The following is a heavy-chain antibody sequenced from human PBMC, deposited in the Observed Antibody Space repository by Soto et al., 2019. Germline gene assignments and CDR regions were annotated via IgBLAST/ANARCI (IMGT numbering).Heavy chain of an antibody. CDR2: IVPVFGRP. V-gene: IGHV1-69*01. J-gene: IGHJ4*02. CDR1: GGSFSNFG. D-gene: IGHD5-12*01. CDR3: AREGNGYNF. Sequence: QVQLVQSGAELKKPGSSVKVSCKASGGSFSNFGISWVRQAPGQGLEWMGGIVPVFGRPNYAQRFRGRLTITADESTSTGYMELISLRSDDTAVYYCAREGNGYNFWGQGTQVTVSS.